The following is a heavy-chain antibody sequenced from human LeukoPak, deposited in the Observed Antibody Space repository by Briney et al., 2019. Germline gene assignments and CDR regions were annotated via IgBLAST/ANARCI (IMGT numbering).Heavy chain of an antibody. Sequence: GASVKVSCRASGYTFTNYGLSWVRQAPGQGLEWMGWINVYNGNTKYAQKLQGRVMMTTDTSTSTAYMELRSLRSDDTAVYYCARSLWYFDFSVTTYDDYWGQGTLVTVSS. CDR1: GYTFTNYG. J-gene: IGHJ4*02. V-gene: IGHV1-18*01. D-gene: IGHD3-22*01. CDR2: INVYNGNT. CDR3: ARSLWYFDFSVTTYDDY.